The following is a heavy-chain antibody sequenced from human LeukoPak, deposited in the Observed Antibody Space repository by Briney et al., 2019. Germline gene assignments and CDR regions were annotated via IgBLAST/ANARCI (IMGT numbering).Heavy chain of an antibody. CDR2: IYHSGST. CDR3: ARLLRVGYCSTTTCNWFDP. CDR1: GYSISSGYY. J-gene: IGHJ5*02. V-gene: IGHV4-38-2*02. Sequence: SETLSLTCTVSGYSISSGYYWGWIRQPPGKGLEWIGSIYHSGSTYYSPSLKSRVTISVDTSKNQFSLKLSSVTAADTAVYYCARLLRVGYCSTTTCNWFDPWGQGTLVTVSS. D-gene: IGHD2-2*03.